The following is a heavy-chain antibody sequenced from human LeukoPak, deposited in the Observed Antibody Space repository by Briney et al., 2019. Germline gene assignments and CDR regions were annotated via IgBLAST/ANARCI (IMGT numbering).Heavy chain of an antibody. J-gene: IGHJ4*02. V-gene: IGHV3-30*02. CDR3: ANTGESNSNYGVY. D-gene: IGHD4-11*01. CDR2: IRYDGSNK. CDR1: GFTFSSYG. Sequence: GGSLRLSCAASGFTFSSYGMHWVRQAPGKGLEWVAFIRYDGSNKYYADSVKGRFTISRDNSKNTLYLQMNSLRAEDTAVYYCANTGESNSNYGVYWGQGTLVTVSS.